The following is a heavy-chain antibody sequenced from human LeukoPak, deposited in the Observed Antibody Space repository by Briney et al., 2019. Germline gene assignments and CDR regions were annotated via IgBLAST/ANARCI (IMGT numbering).Heavy chain of an antibody. CDR2: FDPEDGET. CDR1: GYTLAELS. Sequence: GASVKVSCKVSGYTLAELSMHWVRQAPGKGLEWMGGFDPEDGETIYAQKFQGRVTMTEDTSTDTAYMELSSLRSEDTAVYYCATDFFSGWYVGKYWGQGTLVTVSS. J-gene: IGHJ4*02. D-gene: IGHD6-19*01. CDR3: ATDFFSGWYVGKY. V-gene: IGHV1-24*01.